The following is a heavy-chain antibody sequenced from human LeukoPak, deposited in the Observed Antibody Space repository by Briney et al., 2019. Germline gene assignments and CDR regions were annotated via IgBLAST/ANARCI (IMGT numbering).Heavy chain of an antibody. CDR2: IYTSGNT. V-gene: IGHV4-61*02. J-gene: IGHJ4*02. CDR3: ASEFAM. Sequence: SETLSLTCTVSGGSINSGSYYYWSWIRQPAGKGLEWIGRIYTSGNTNYNPSLKSRVTISIDTSKNQVSLKLSSVTAADTAVYYCASEFAMWGQGTVVTVSS. CDR1: GGSINSGSYYY. D-gene: IGHD2-2*01.